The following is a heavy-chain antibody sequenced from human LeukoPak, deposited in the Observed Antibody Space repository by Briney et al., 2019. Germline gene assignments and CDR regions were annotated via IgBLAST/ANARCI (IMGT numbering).Heavy chain of an antibody. CDR1: GGTFSSYA. D-gene: IGHD3-22*01. CDR2: IILILGIA. V-gene: IGHV1-69*04. Sequence: SVKVSCKASGGTFSSYAISWVRQAPGQGLEWMGRIILILGIANYAQKFQGRVTITADKSTSTAYMELSSLRSEDTAVYYCARDHSSGYPYWGQGTLVTVSS. CDR3: ARDHSSGYPY. J-gene: IGHJ4*02.